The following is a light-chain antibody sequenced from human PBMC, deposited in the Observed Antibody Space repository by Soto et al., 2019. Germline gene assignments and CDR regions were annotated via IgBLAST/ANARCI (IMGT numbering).Light chain of an antibody. CDR1: QSVSSSY. Sequence: EIVLTQSPGTLSLSPGERATLSCRASQSVSSSYLAWYQQKPGQAPRLLIYGASSRATGIPDRFSGSGSGTDFTLTISRLEPEDFAVYYCQQYSSSRWTFGQGTKVAIK. J-gene: IGKJ1*01. CDR2: GAS. V-gene: IGKV3-20*01. CDR3: QQYSSSRWT.